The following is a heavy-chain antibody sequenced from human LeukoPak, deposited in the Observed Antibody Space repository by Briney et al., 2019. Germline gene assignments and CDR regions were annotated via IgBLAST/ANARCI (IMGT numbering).Heavy chain of an antibody. CDR1: GFTFSNYG. CDR2: IWYEGSNK. D-gene: IGHD4-17*01. J-gene: IGHJ4*02. CDR3: ATAPRGGDYEDY. Sequence: PRRSLRLSCAASGFTFSNYGMHWVRQAPGKGLEWVAVIWYEGSNKYYADSVKGRFTISRDNSKNTLYMQMNSLRVEDTAVYYCATAPRGGDYEDYWGQGTLVTVSS. V-gene: IGHV3-33*01.